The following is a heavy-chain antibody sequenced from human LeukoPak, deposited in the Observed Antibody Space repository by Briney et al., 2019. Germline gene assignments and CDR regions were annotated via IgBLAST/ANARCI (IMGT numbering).Heavy chain of an antibody. Sequence: SETLSLTCTVSGGSISSYYWSWIRQPPGKGLEWIGYIYYSGSTNYNPSLKSRVTISVDTSKNQFSLKLSSVTAADTAVYYCARVGSYGIGTFFDYWGQGTLVTVSS. CDR3: ARVGSYGIGTFFDY. V-gene: IGHV4-59*01. CDR2: IYYSGST. CDR1: GGSISSYY. D-gene: IGHD5-18*01. J-gene: IGHJ4*02.